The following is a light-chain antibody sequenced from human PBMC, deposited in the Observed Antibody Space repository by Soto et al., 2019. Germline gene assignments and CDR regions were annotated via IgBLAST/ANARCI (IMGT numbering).Light chain of an antibody. CDR3: QQYGSSPLT. J-gene: IGKJ3*01. Sequence: EIVLTQSPGTLSLSPGERVTLSCGASQSISSSYLAWYQQKPGQAPRLLMYDASSRATGIPDRFSGSGSGTDFTLTISRLEAEDFAVYYCQQYGSSPLTFGPGTKVDIK. CDR1: QSISSSY. V-gene: IGKV3-20*01. CDR2: DAS.